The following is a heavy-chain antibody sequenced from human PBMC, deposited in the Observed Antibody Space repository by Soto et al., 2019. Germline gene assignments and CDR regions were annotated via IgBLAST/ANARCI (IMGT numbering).Heavy chain of an antibody. J-gene: IGHJ4*02. CDR3: ARDTAMVTGLFDY. D-gene: IGHD5-18*01. V-gene: IGHV4-61*01. CDR2: IYYSGST. Sequence: QVQLQESGPGLVKPSETLSLTCTVSGGSVSSGSYYWSWIRQPPGKGLEWIGYIYYSGSTNYNPSLKSRVTISVDTSKNKFALKLSSVTAADTAVYYCARDTAMVTGLFDYWGKGTLVTVSS. CDR1: GGSVSSGSYY.